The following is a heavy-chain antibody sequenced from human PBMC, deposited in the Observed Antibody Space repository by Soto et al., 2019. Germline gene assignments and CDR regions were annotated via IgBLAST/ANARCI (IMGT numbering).Heavy chain of an antibody. Sequence: QVQLQQWGAGLLKPSETLSLTCAVYGGSFSGYYWSWIRQPPGKGLEWIGEINHSGSTNYNPPLKSRVTISVDTSKNQFSLKLSSVTAADTAVYYCARRTVTLRGLDYWGQGTLVTVSS. CDR3: ARRTVTLRGLDY. CDR2: INHSGST. D-gene: IGHD4-17*01. J-gene: IGHJ4*02. CDR1: GGSFSGYY. V-gene: IGHV4-34*01.